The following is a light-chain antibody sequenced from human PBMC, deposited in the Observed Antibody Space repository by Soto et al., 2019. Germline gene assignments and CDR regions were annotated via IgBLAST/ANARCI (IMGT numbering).Light chain of an antibody. J-gene: IGKJ3*01. V-gene: IGKV1-12*01. CDR3: QQYTSFPVT. CDR2: AAS. CDR1: QPLTNW. Sequence: DIQMTQSPSSVSASVGDRVTITCRASQPLTNWLAWYQQKPGKAPKLLIYAASNLQSRVPSRLSRSGSGTDLTLTINSLQPEDFATYYCQQYTSFPVTFGPRPKVHVK.